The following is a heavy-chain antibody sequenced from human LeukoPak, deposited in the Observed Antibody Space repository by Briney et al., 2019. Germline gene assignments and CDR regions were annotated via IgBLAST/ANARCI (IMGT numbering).Heavy chain of an antibody. D-gene: IGHD2-15*01. Sequence: PSETLSLTCAVYGGSLSGHYWSRIRQPPGKGLEWIGEINHSGNTNYNPSLKSRVTISVDTSKNQLSLKLSSVTAADTAVYYCAREKGYCSGGSCYGGTFGYWGQGTLVTVSS. V-gene: IGHV4-34*01. CDR3: AREKGYCSGGSCYGGTFGY. J-gene: IGHJ4*02. CDR1: GGSLSGHY. CDR2: INHSGNT.